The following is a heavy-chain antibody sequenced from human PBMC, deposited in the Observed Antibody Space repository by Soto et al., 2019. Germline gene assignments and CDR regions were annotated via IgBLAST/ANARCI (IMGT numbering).Heavy chain of an antibody. J-gene: IGHJ4*02. D-gene: IGHD6-13*01. V-gene: IGHV6-1*01. CDR2: TYYRSKWYN. CDR3: AREVQWAGAAGLDY. CDR1: GDSVSSNSAA. Sequence: SQALSLTCAISGDSVSSNSAAWNWIRQSPSRGLEWLGRTYYRSKWYNDYAVSVKSRITINPATSKNQFSLQLNSVTPEDTAVYYCAREVQWAGAAGLDYWGQGTLVTVSS.